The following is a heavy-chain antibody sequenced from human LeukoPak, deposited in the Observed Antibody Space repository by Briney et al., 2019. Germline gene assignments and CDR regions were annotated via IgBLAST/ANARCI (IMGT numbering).Heavy chain of an antibody. D-gene: IGHD3-22*01. Sequence: PGRSLRLSCAASGFTFSSYGMHWVRQAPGKGLEWVAVISYDGSNKYHADSVKGRFTISRDNSKNTLYLQMNSLRAEDTAVYYCAKSYYYDSSGYGPRGRYYYYGMDVWGQGTTVTVSS. CDR2: ISYDGSNK. CDR3: AKSYYYDSSGYGPRGRYYYYGMDV. CDR1: GFTFSSYG. J-gene: IGHJ6*02. V-gene: IGHV3-30*18.